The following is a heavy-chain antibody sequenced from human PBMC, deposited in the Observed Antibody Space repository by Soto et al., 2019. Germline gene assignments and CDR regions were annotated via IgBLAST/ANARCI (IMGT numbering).Heavy chain of an antibody. V-gene: IGHV1-8*01. CDR2: MNPNSGNT. CDR1: GYTFTSYE. Sequence: GASVKVSCKASGYTFTSYEINWVRQATGQGLEWMGWMNPNSGNTGYAQKFQGRVTMTRNTSISTAYMELSSLRSEDTAVYYCARGKPDYDFWSGHIYSFDYWGQGTLVTVSS. D-gene: IGHD3-3*01. CDR3: ARGKPDYDFWSGHIYSFDY. J-gene: IGHJ4*02.